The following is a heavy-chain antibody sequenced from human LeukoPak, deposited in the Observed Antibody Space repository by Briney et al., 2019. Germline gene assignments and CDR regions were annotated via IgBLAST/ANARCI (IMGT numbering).Heavy chain of an antibody. V-gene: IGHV3-53*01. CDR1: GFTVSSNY. D-gene: IGHD2-21*02. J-gene: IGHJ4*02. CDR2: IYSGGST. CDR3: ARDGAYCGGDCYSDY. Sequence: PGGSLRLSCAASGFTVSSNYMSWVRQAPGKGLEWVSVIYSGGSTYYADSVKGRFTISRDNSKNTLYLQMNSLRAEDTAVYYCARDGAYCGGDCYSDYWGQGTLVTVSS.